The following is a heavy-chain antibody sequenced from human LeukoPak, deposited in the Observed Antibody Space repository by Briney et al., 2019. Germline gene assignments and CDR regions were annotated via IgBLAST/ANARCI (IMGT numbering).Heavy chain of an antibody. D-gene: IGHD4-23*01. Sequence: GGSLRLSCAASGFTFDDYGMSWVRQFSGKGLEWLSGIDWNGGSTGYADSVKGRFTISRDNAKNSLYLQMNNLRPEDTALYYCARKGGKYYGGLDYWGQGTLVTVSS. CDR1: GFTFDDYG. CDR3: ARKGGKYYGGLDY. J-gene: IGHJ4*02. V-gene: IGHV3-20*04. CDR2: IDWNGGST.